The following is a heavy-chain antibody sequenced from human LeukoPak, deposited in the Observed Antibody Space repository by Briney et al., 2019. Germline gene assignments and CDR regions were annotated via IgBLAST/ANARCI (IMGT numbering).Heavy chain of an antibody. D-gene: IGHD1-14*01. V-gene: IGHV4-34*01. J-gene: IGHJ4*02. Sequence: PSETLSLTCAVYGGSFSDYWYAWIRQSPGKGLEWMGEINHSGTTTYIPSLKSRVSMSVDTSKNQFSLKLSSVTAADTAVYYCARHGRGLTDYWGQGTLVTVSS. CDR3: ARHGRGLTDY. CDR1: GGSFSDYW. CDR2: INHSGTT.